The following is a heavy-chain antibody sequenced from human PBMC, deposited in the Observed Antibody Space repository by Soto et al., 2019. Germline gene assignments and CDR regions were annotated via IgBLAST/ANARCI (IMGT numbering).Heavy chain of an antibody. CDR1: GFMFGNYG. CDR2: ISFDGRNT. V-gene: IGHV3-30*18. J-gene: IGHJ4*02. CDR3: AKGKLSGIYVTERPPLEY. Sequence: QVQLVESGGGVVQSGTSLRLSCAASGFMFGNYGMHWVRQAPGKGLEWLAVISFDGRNTRYADTVKGRFTISRDNSKSTLYLQMTSLRAGDTAVFYCAKGKLSGIYVTERPPLEYWCQGTLVTVSS. D-gene: IGHD1-26*01.